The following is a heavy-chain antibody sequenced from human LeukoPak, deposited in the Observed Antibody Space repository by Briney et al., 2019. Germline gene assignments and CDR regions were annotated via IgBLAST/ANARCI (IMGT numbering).Heavy chain of an antibody. D-gene: IGHD3-9*01. Sequence: ASVKVSCKASGYTFTGYYMHWVRQAPGQGLEWMGWINPNSGGTNYAQKFQGRVTMTRDTSTSTVYMELSSLRSEDTAVYYCARDRGQRLGWFDPWGQGTLVTVSS. J-gene: IGHJ5*02. CDR3: ARDRGQRLGWFDP. CDR1: GYTFTGYY. V-gene: IGHV1-2*02. CDR2: INPNSGGT.